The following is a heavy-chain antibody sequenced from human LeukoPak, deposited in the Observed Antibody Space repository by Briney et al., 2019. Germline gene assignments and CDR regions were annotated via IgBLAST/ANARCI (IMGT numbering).Heavy chain of an antibody. CDR3: ARVELVGPFDY. CDR2: IYYRGTT. J-gene: IGHJ4*02. Sequence: PSETLSLTCTVSGGSISSKTYYWGWIRQPPGKGLEWIGSIYYRGTTYYNPSLKSRVTISVDTSKNQLSLKLSSVTAADTAVYYCARVELVGPFDYWGQGTLVTVSS. D-gene: IGHD6-6*01. V-gene: IGHV4-39*07. CDR1: GGSISSKTYY.